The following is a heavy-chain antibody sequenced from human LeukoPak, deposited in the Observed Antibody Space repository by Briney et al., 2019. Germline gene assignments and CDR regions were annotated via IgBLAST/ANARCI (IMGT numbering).Heavy chain of an antibody. CDR1: GGSISSYY. J-gene: IGHJ6*02. CDR2: IYYSGST. Sequence: SETLSLTCTVSGGSISSYYWSWIRQPPGEGLEWIGYIYYSGSTNYNPSLKSRVTISVDTSKNQFSLKLSSVTAADTAVYYCARQRCGGGSCYDYYGMDVWGQGTTVTVSS. V-gene: IGHV4-59*08. D-gene: IGHD2-15*01. CDR3: ARQRCGGGSCYDYYGMDV.